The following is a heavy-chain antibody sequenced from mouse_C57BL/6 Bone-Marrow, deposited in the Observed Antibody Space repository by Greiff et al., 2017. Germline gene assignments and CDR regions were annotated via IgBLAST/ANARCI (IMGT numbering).Heavy chain of an antibody. CDR1: GYSFTGYY. V-gene: IGHV1-42*01. J-gene: IGHJ2*01. CDR2: INPSTGGT. CDR3: ARRDYNDY. D-gene: IGHD2-4*01. Sequence: DVKLKESGPELVKPGASVKISCKASGYSFTGYYMNWVKQSPEKSLEWIGEINPSTGGTTYNQKFKAKATLTVDKSSSTAYMQLKSLTSEDSAVYYCARRDYNDYWGQGTTLTVSS.